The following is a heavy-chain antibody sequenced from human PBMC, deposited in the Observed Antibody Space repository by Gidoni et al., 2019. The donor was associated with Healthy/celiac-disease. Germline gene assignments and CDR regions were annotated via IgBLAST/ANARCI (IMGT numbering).Heavy chain of an antibody. Sequence: QVQLQESGPGLVKPSQTLSLTCTVSAGSIRSGSYYWSWIRQPAGKGLEWIGRIYTSGSTNYNPSLKSRVTISVDTSKNQFSLKLSSVTAADTAVYYCAREGLRWGYGADYWGQGTLVTVSS. V-gene: IGHV4-61*02. D-gene: IGHD4-17*01. CDR1: AGSIRSGSYY. CDR2: IYTSGST. CDR3: AREGLRWGYGADY. J-gene: IGHJ4*02.